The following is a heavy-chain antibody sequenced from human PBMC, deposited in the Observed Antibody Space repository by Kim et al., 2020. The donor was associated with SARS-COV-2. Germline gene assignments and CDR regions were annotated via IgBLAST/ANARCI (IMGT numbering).Heavy chain of an antibody. Sequence: SETLSLTCTVSGGSISSSSYYWGWIRQPPGMGLEWIGSIYYSGSTYYNPSLKSRVTIAVDTSKNQFSLKLSSVTAADTAVYYCARDRVGVVRGDNGMDFWGQGTTVTVSS. D-gene: IGHD3-10*01. CDR3: ARDRVGVVRGDNGMDF. J-gene: IGHJ6*02. CDR1: GGSISSSSYY. V-gene: IGHV4-39*07. CDR2: IYYSGST.